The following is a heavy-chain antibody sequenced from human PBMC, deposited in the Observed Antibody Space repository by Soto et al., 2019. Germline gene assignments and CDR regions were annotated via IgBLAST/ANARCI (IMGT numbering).Heavy chain of an antibody. Sequence: SVKVSCKASGYTFTSYGISWVRQAPVQGLEWMGWISAYNGNTNYSQKLQGRVTMTTDTSTSTAYMELRSLRSDDTAVYYCARGLEDFWSGYYDYYYYYGMDVWGQGTTVTVSS. CDR3: ARGLEDFWSGYYDYYYYYGMDV. D-gene: IGHD3-3*01. CDR1: GYTFTSYG. J-gene: IGHJ6*02. CDR2: ISAYNGNT. V-gene: IGHV1-18*04.